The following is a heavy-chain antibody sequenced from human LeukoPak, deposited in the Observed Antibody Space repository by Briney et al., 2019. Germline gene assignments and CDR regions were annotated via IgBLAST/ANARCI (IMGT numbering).Heavy chain of an antibody. CDR1: GGPISSGDYY. CDR2: IYYSGST. CDR3: ARGTTVTTANWFDP. D-gene: IGHD4-11*01. V-gene: IGHV4-30-4*08. J-gene: IGHJ5*02. Sequence: SQTLSLTCTVSGGPISSGDYYWSWIRQPPGKGLEWIGYIYYSGSTYYNPSLKSRVTISVDTSKNQFSLKLSSVTAADTAVYYCARGTTVTTANWFDPWGQGTLVTVSS.